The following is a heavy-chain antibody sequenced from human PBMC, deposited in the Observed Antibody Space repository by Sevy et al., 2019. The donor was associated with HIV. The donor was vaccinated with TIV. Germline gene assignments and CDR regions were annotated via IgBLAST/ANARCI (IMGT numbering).Heavy chain of an antibody. Sequence: SETLSLTCTVSGGSISSYYCSWIRQPPGKGLEWIGYINYSGSTNYNPSLKSRVTISIDTSKNQFSLKLTSVTAADTAVYYCARDPITVAPYFDSWGQGTLVTVSS. V-gene: IGHV4-59*01. CDR1: GGSISSYY. CDR2: INYSGST. D-gene: IGHD6-19*01. CDR3: ARDPITVAPYFDS. J-gene: IGHJ4*02.